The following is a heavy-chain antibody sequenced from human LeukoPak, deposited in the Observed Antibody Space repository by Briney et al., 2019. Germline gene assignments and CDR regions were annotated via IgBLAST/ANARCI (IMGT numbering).Heavy chain of an antibody. CDR1: GLTFSSYW. Sequence: GGSLRLSCAASGLTFSSYWMSWLRQAPGKGLAWVGFIRSKIYGGTAEYSASVQGRFTISRDDSKGIAYLQMNSLKTEDTAVYYCTRDQTPYYWGQGTLVAVSS. CDR3: TRDQTPYY. J-gene: IGHJ4*02. V-gene: IGHV3-49*03. CDR2: IRSKIYGGTA.